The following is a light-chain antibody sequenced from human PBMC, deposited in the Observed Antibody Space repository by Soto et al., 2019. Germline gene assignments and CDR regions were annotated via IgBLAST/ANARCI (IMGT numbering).Light chain of an antibody. Sequence: DIVMTQSPLSLPVTPGEPASIFCRSSQSLLHSNGYNYLDWYLQKPGQSPQLLIYLGSNRASGVPDRFSGSGSGTDFTLTISSLETDDFAVYYCQQYNKWPRTFGQGTKVDIK. V-gene: IGKV2-28*01. CDR2: LGS. CDR3: QQYNKWPRT. J-gene: IGKJ1*01. CDR1: QSLLHSNGYNY.